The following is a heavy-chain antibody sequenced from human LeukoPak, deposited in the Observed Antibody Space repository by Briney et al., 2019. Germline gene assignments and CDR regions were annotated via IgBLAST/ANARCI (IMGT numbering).Heavy chain of an antibody. CDR1: GYTFTSYG. V-gene: IGHV1-18*01. J-gene: IGHJ4*02. Sequence: ASVKVSCKASGYTFTSYGISRVRQAPGQGLEWMGWISAYNGNTNYAQKLQGRVTMTTDTSTSTAYMELRSLRSDDTAVYYCAVVVVAATLSVWGQGTLVTVSS. D-gene: IGHD2-15*01. CDR2: ISAYNGNT. CDR3: AVVVVAATLSV.